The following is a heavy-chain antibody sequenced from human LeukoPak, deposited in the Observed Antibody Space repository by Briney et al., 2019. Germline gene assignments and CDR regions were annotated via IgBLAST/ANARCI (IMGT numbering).Heavy chain of an antibody. D-gene: IGHD3-22*01. CDR3: ARRTYYYDSSGHGGFDY. CDR1: GGSISSYY. Sequence: SETLSLTCTVSGGSISSYYWSWIRQPPGKGLEWIGYIYYSGSTNYNPSLKSRVTISVDTSKNQFSLKLSSVTAADTAVYYCARRTYYYDSSGHGGFDYWGQGTLVTVSS. J-gene: IGHJ4*02. V-gene: IGHV4-59*08. CDR2: IYYSGST.